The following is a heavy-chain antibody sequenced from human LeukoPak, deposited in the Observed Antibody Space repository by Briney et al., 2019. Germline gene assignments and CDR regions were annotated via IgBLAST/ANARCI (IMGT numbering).Heavy chain of an antibody. CDR3: ARQGIVVVEIDY. J-gene: IGHJ4*02. CDR1: GGSISSGSYY. V-gene: IGHV4-61*02. Sequence: PSETLSLTCTVSGGSISSGSYYWSWIRQPAGKGLEWIGRIYTSGSSNYNPSLKSRVTISVDTSKNQFSLKLSSVTAADTAVYYCARQGIVVVEIDYWGQGTLVTVSS. D-gene: IGHD3-22*01. CDR2: IYTSGSS.